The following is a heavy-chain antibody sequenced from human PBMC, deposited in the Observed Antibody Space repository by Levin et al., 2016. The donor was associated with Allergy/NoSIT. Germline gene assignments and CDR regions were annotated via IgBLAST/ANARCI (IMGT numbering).Heavy chain of an antibody. CDR3: ARARGYYYGSGSYSYLDY. J-gene: IGHJ4*02. CDR2: ISSSGGAI. D-gene: IGHD3-10*01. Sequence: GGSLRLSCAASGFTFSDYYMSWIRQTPGKGLEWVSYISSSGGAIFYADSVKGRFTISRDNAKNSLYLQMNSLRAEDTAVYYCARARGYYYGSGSYSYLDYWGQGTLVTVSS. V-gene: IGHV3-11*01. CDR1: GFTFSDYY.